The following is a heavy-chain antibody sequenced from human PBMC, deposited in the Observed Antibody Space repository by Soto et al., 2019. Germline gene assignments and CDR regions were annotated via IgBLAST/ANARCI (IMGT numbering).Heavy chain of an antibody. J-gene: IGHJ5*02. D-gene: IGHD4-17*01. CDR2: INHSGST. V-gene: IGHV4-34*01. Sequence: QVQLQQWGAGLLKPSETLSLTCAVYGGSFSGYYWSWIRQPPGKGLEWIGEINHSGSTNYNPSLKSRLTISVDTSKNQFSLKLSSVTAADTAVYYCARYPPGGVTSYNWFDPWGQGTLVTVSS. CDR3: ARYPPGGVTSYNWFDP. CDR1: GGSFSGYY.